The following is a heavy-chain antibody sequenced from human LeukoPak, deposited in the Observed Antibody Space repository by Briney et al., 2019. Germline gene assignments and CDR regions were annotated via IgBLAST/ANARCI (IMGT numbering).Heavy chain of an antibody. V-gene: IGHV4-39*01. CDR2: IYYIGTT. J-gene: IGHJ3*02. D-gene: IGHD6-19*01. CDR3: ARHRRYSSGWYGAFDI. CDR1: GGSMSSSSHY. Sequence: SETLSLTCTVSGGSMSSSSHYWGWIRQPPGKGLVWIASIYYIGTTSYNPSLKSRVTISVDTSKKQFSLKLDSVTAADTAVYYCARHRRYSSGWYGAFDIWGQGTMVTAAS.